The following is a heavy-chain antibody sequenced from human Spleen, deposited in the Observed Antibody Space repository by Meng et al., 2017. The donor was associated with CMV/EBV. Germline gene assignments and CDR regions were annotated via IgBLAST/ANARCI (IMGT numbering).Heavy chain of an antibody. J-gene: IGHJ6*02. D-gene: IGHD2-2*01. Sequence: GESLKISCAASGFTFDDYAMHWVRQAPGKGLEWFSLISWDGGNTYYADSVKGRFTISRDNSKNSLYLQMNSLRAEDTALYYCAKAGWWCSSTSCGGMDVRGQGTTVTVSS. CDR2: ISWDGGNT. CDR1: GFTFDDYA. CDR3: AKAGWWCSSTSCGGMDV. V-gene: IGHV3-43D*03.